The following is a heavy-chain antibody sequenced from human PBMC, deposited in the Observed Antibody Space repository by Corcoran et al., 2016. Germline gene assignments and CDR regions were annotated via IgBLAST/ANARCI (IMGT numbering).Heavy chain of an antibody. CDR1: GYTFTDYA. Sequence: QVPLVQSGAEVKKPGASVKVSCKASGYTFTDYAVHWVRQAPGQRLEWMAWINAGNGKTKYSQKFQDRVTITRDTSANTAYMELSSLTSEATAVYDCARGRGRATSGLDYRDYWGQGT. V-gene: IGHV1-3*01. D-gene: IGHD1-26*01. J-gene: IGHJ4*02. CDR2: INAGNGKT. CDR3: ARGRGRATSGLDYRDY.